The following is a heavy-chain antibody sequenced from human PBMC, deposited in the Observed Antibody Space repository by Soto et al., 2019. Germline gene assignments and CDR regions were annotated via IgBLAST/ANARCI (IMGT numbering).Heavy chain of an antibody. CDR1: GYTFTSYY. CDR2: INPSGGST. J-gene: IGHJ4*02. D-gene: IGHD6-6*01. V-gene: IGHV1-46*01. Sequence: QVQLVQSGAEVKKPGASVTVSCKASGYTFTSYYMHWVRQAPGQGLEWMGIINPSGGSTSYAQKFQGRVTMTRDTSTSTVYMELSSLRSEDTAVYYCASFEYSSSRVTGGFDYWGQGTLVTVSS. CDR3: ASFEYSSSRVTGGFDY.